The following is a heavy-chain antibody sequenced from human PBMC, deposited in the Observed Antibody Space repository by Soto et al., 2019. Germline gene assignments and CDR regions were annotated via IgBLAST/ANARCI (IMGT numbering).Heavy chain of an antibody. CDR3: ARVAGHFDY. V-gene: IGHV4-61*01. J-gene: IGHJ4*02. CDR1: GGSVSSGSYY. CDR2: IYYSGST. Sequence: QVQLQESGPGLVKPPETLSLTCTVSGGSVSSGSYYWSWIRQPPGKGLEWIGYIYYSGSTNYNPSLKSRVTISVDTSKNQFSLKLSSVTAADTAVYYCARVAGHFDYWGQGTLVTVSS.